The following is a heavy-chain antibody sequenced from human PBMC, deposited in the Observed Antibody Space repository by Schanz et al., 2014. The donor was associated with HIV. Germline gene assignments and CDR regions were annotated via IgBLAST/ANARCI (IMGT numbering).Heavy chain of an antibody. D-gene: IGHD3-22*01. CDR1: GFIFSDYY. CDR3: AKPEYDSRGSSQSHFDY. V-gene: IGHV3-23*04. J-gene: IGHJ4*02. CDR2: ISGSGGSP. Sequence: EVQLVESGGGLVQPGGSLRLSCAASGFIFSDYYMSWIRQAPGKGLEWVSTISGSGGSPYYADSVKGRFTISRDNSKNTLYLQMTTLRIDDTAVYYCAKPEYDSRGSSQSHFDYWGQGTLVTVSS.